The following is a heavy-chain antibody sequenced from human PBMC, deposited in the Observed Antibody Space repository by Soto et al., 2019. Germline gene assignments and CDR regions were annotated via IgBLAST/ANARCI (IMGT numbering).Heavy chain of an antibody. Sequence: QVQLVQSGAAVKKPGASASISCKASGYTFTSYHMHWVRQAPGQGLEWMGVIKPSGCSTGLAQKFEGRLPMTRGTSTGTVYMELSSLRAEDTAVHFCARGGFAESRWHHNWFDPRGQGTLVTVSS. J-gene: IGHJ5*02. CDR1: GYTFTSYH. CDR3: ARGGFAESRWHHNWFDP. V-gene: IGHV1-46*01. D-gene: IGHD3-10*01. CDR2: IKPSGCST.